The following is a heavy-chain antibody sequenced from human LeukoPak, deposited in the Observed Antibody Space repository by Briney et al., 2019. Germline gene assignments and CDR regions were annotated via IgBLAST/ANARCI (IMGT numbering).Heavy chain of an antibody. CDR1: GFTVSSYY. V-gene: IGHV3-53*01. CDR2: IYTGGGR. Sequence: GGSLRLSCAASGFTVSSYYMNWVRQAPGKELEWVSVIYTGGGRYYANSVRGRFTISRDTSKNMVFLQMNSLRVEDTAVYYCARGIDYWGRGTLVTVSS. CDR3: ARGIDY. J-gene: IGHJ4*02.